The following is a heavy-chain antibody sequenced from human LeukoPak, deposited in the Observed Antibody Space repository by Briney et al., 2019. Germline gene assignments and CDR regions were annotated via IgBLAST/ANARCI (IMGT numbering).Heavy chain of an antibody. D-gene: IGHD2-2*01. V-gene: IGHV1-18*01. CDR3: ARDGTSTDDY. CDR1: GYTFTSYG. CDR2: ISGNNDNP. J-gene: IGHJ4*02. Sequence: ASVKVSCKASGYTFTSYGISWVRQAPGQGLEWMGWISGNNDNPNYGQKFQGRFAVTTDSSTTTAYMELRNLTFDDTAVYYCARDGTSTDDYWGQGTLVTVSS.